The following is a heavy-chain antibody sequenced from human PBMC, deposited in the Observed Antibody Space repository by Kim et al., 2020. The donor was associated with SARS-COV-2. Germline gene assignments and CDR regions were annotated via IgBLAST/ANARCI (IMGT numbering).Heavy chain of an antibody. CDR3: AKDLHSTGYLSNFDY. V-gene: IGHV3-30*18. CDR2: ISFDGSNN. CDR1: GFTFSIYG. J-gene: IGHJ4*02. Sequence: GRSLRLSCAASGFTFSIYGMHWVRQAPGKGLEWVAVISFDGSNNYYADSVKGRFTISRDNSENTLYLQMNSLRAEDTAVYYCAKDLHSTGYLSNFDYWGQGTLVTVSS. D-gene: IGHD3-22*01.